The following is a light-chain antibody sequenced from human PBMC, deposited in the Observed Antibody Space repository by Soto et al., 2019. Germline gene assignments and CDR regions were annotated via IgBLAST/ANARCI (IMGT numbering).Light chain of an antibody. CDR3: QQYNSYPFT. J-gene: IGKJ3*01. V-gene: IGKV1D-16*01. Sequence: DIHITHSQSSLSASVGDRVTITCRSSQGISSWLAWYQQKPEKAPKSLIYAASSSQSGVPSRFSGSGSGTDFTLTISSLQPEDFATYYCQQYNSYPFTLGPGTKVDIK. CDR2: AAS. CDR1: QGISSW.